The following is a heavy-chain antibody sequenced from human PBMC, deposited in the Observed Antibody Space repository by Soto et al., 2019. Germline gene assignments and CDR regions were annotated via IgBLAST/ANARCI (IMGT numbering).Heavy chain of an antibody. CDR1: GGSIGNFY. CDR2: IYYSGST. D-gene: IGHD6-19*01. Sequence: SETLSVPCTVAGGSIGNFYGSWIRQPPGKGLEWIGYIYYSGSTNYNPSLKSRVTISVDTSKNQFSLKVSSVTAADTAVYYCARRSSGWYFDYWGQGSLVTVSS. CDR3: ARRSSGWYFDY. V-gene: IGHV4-59*08. J-gene: IGHJ4*02.